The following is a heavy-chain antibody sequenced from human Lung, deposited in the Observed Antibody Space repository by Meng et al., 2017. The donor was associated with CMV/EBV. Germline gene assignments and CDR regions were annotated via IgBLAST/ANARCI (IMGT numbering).Heavy chain of an antibody. CDR1: GFSLSAYW. Sequence: GESXQISCAASGFSLSAYWMGWLRQTPGRGLDWVAYISQDGSEIYYVDSVKGRFTISRDNAKNSLFLQMHNLRAEDTAVYHCARDKGDFTIWFDPWGQGTLVTVSS. CDR2: ISQDGSEI. CDR3: ARDKGDFTIWFDP. V-gene: IGHV3-7*01. J-gene: IGHJ5*01. D-gene: IGHD2-21*02.